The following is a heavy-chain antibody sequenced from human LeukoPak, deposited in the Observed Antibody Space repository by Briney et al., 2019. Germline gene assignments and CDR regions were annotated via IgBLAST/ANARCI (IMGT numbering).Heavy chain of an antibody. Sequence: GGSLRLSCAASKFAFSSYAMSWVRQAPGKGLEWVSAISGGGGNTYYADSVKGRFTISRDNSKNTLYLQMNSLRAEDTAVYYCARDSYGDYSFDYWGQGTLVTVSS. J-gene: IGHJ4*02. CDR1: KFAFSSYA. D-gene: IGHD4-17*01. CDR2: ISGGGGNT. V-gene: IGHV3-23*01. CDR3: ARDSYGDYSFDY.